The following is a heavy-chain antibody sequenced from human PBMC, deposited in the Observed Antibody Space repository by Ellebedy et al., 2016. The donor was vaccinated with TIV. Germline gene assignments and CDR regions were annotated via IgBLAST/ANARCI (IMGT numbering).Heavy chain of an antibody. J-gene: IGHJ4*02. CDR1: GFSFGSYW. V-gene: IGHV3-74*03. Sequence: GESLKISYAASGFSFGSYWMLWVRQPPGKGLEWVSRIKADGSGITYADSVRGRFTISRDNAENTLYLQMDSLRVEDTAVYYCGRERWGLGDYWGQGTLVTVSS. CDR2: IKADGSGI. D-gene: IGHD7-27*01. CDR3: GRERWGLGDY.